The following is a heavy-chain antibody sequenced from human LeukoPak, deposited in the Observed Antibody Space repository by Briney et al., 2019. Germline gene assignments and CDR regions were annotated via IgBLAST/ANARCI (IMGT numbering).Heavy chain of an antibody. CDR3: ARVGGYCSSTSCYRYFDY. J-gene: IGHJ4*02. V-gene: IGHV3-74*01. D-gene: IGHD2-2*02. CDR2: INSDGSST. Sequence: PGGSLRLSCAASGFTFSSYWMHWVCQAPGKGLVWVSRINSDGSSTSYADSVKGRFTISRDNAKNTLYLQMNSLRAEDTAVYYCARVGGYCSSTSCYRYFDYWGQGTLVTVSS. CDR1: GFTFSSYW.